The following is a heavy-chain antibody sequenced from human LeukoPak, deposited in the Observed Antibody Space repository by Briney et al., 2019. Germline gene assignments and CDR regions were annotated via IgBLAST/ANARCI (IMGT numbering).Heavy chain of an antibody. CDR2: INTNTGSP. D-gene: IGHD3-22*01. CDR3: VRGIDTTGYFNC. CDR1: GYIFSTYP. V-gene: IGHV7-4-1*02. J-gene: IGHJ4*02. Sequence: GASVKVSCKASGYIFSTYPINWVRQAPGQGLEWMGWINTNTGSPTYAQGLTGRFVFSLDTSVSTAFLQINSLKAEDTALYYCVRGIDTTGYFNCWGQGTLVTVSS.